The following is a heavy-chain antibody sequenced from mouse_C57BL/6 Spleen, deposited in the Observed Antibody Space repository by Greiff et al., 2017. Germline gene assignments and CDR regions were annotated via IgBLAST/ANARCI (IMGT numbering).Heavy chain of an antibody. CDR2: IYPGSGNT. J-gene: IGHJ3*01. CDR3: ARGDEGFFAY. D-gene: IGHD2-13*01. V-gene: IGHV1-66*01. Sequence: QVQLQQPGPELVKPGASVKISCKASGYSFTSYYIHWVKQRPGQGLEWIGWIYPGSGNTKYNEKFKGKATLTADTSSSTAYMQLSSLTSEDSAVYYSARGDEGFFAYWGQGTLVTVSA. CDR1: GYSFTSYY.